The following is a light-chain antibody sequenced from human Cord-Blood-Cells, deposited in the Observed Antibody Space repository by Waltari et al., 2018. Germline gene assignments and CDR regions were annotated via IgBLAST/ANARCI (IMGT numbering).Light chain of an antibody. CDR3: SSYAGSNNLV. J-gene: IGLJ2*01. CDR2: EVS. V-gene: IGLV2-8*01. CDR1: STDVGGYNY. Sequence: QSALTQPPSASGSPGQSGTISCTGTSTDVGGYNYDSWYQQHPAKAPKLMLYEVSKRPSGVPDRFSGSKSGNTASLTVSGLQAEDEADYYCSSYAGSNNLVFGGGTKLTVL.